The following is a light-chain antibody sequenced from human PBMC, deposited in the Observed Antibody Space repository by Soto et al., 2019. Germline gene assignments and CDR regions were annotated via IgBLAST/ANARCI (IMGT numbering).Light chain of an antibody. Sequence: DIQMTQSPCSLSASVGDRVTITCQASQDIGNYLNWYQQRPGKAPKLLILDASSLDTGVPSRFSGSGSGTDFTFTISSLQSEDIATYYCQQYYNVPITFGQGTRLEIK. CDR2: DAS. V-gene: IGKV1-33*01. CDR1: QDIGNY. CDR3: QQYYNVPIT. J-gene: IGKJ5*01.